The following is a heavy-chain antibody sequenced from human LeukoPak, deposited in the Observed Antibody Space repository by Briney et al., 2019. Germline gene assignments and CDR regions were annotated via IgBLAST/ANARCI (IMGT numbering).Heavy chain of an antibody. V-gene: IGHV4-34*01. D-gene: IGHD5-18*01. CDR2: INHSGST. Sequence: SETLSLTCAVYGGSFSGYYWSWIRQPPGKRLEWIGEINHSGSTNYNPSLKSRVTISVDTSKNQFSLKLSSVTAADTAIYYCAKGAGGFSYYNWFDPWGQGTLVTVSS. J-gene: IGHJ5*02. CDR1: GGSFSGYY. CDR3: AKGAGGFSYYNWFDP.